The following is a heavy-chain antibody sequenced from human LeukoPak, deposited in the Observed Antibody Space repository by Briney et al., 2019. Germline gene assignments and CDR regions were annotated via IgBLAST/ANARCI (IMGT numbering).Heavy chain of an antibody. CDR2: TYYSGST. V-gene: IGHV4-28*01. Sequence: PSETLSLTRAVSGYSISSSNWWGWIRQPPGKGLEWIGYTYYSGSTYYNPSLKSRVTMSVDTSKNQFSLKLSSVTAVDTAVYYCARMSGSFYYYYYMDVWGKGTTVTVSS. D-gene: IGHD5-12*01. J-gene: IGHJ6*03. CDR1: GYSISSSNW. CDR3: ARMSGSFYYYYYMDV.